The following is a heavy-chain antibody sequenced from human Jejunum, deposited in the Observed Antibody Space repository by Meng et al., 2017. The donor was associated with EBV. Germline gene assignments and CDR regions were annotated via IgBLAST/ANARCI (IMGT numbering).Heavy chain of an antibody. Sequence: QVHVQEPGPGLVKPSETLSLTCTVSGASVSRGSHYWSWIRQPPGKGLEWIGYVYYSGTTNYNPSLKSRVTMSVDTSKNQFSLNLTSVTAADTAMYYCARDLYSHSSAGFDFWGRGTLVTVSS. D-gene: IGHD6-6*01. CDR1: GASVSRGSHY. CDR3: ARDLYSHSSAGFDF. CDR2: VYYSGTT. V-gene: IGHV4-61*01. J-gene: IGHJ4*02.